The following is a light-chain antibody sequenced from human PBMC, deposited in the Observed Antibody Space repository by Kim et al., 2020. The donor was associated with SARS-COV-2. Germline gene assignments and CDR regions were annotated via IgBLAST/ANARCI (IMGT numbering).Light chain of an antibody. CDR1: SLRSYY. CDR2: GKN. V-gene: IGLV3-19*01. Sequence: VALGQPVMITCHGDSLRSYYASWYQQKPGQAPVLVIYGKNNRPSGIPDRFSGSSSGNTASLTITGAQAEDEADYYCNSRDSSGNVVFGGGTQLTVL. CDR3: NSRDSSGNVV. J-gene: IGLJ2*01.